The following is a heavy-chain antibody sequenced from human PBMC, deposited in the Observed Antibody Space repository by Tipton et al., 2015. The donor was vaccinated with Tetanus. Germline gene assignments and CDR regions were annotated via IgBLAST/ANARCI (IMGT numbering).Heavy chain of an antibody. Sequence: SLRLSCPASGFTFKSYTMNWVRQAPGNGLEWVAAISGSRLTPYYADSVKGRFTISRDNSKNTVSLQLNSLRADDTAIYYCAKEALGVLNLWGKGTTVIVSS. CDR3: AKEALGVLNL. J-gene: IGHJ6*04. V-gene: IGHV3-23*01. CDR1: GFTFKSYT. CDR2: ISGSRLTP. D-gene: IGHD1-14*01.